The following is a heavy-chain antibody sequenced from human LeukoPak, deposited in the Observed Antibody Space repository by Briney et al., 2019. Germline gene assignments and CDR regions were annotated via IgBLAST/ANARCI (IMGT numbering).Heavy chain of an antibody. Sequence: PGGSLRLSCAASGFSFSNAWMRWVRQAPGKGLEWIGRIKSKTDGGTSAYAALVKGRFTFSRDDSKNTVYLQMNSLKTEDTAVYYCTRGRRATHDYWGQGTLVTVSS. CDR3: TRGRRATHDY. CDR1: GFSFSNAW. D-gene: IGHD1-26*01. V-gene: IGHV3-15*01. J-gene: IGHJ4*02. CDR2: IKSKTDGGTS.